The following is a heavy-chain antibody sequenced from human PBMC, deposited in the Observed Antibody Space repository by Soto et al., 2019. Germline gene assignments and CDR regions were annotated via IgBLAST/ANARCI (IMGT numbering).Heavy chain of an antibody. CDR1: GYTFTSYY. CDR2: INPSGGST. CDR3: AREEVTMVRGLYYYYYYGMDV. J-gene: IGHJ6*02. V-gene: IGHV1-46*01. D-gene: IGHD3-10*01. Sequence: GASVKVSCKASGYTFTSYYMHWVRQAPGQRLEWMGIINPSGGSTSYAQKFQGRVTMTRDTSTSTVYMELSSLRSEDTAVYYCAREEVTMVRGLYYYYYYGMDVWGQGTTVTVSS.